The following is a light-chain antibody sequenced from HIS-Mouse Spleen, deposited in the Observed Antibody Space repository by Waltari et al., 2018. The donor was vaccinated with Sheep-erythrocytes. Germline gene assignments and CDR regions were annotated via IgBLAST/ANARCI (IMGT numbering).Light chain of an antibody. CDR1: SSDVGSYSL. V-gene: IGLV2-23*03. CDR3: CSYAGSSTFVV. CDR2: EGS. Sequence: QPALTQPASVSGSPGQSITISCTGISSDVGSYSLVSWYQQHPGKAPKPMIYEGSKRPSGVSNRFSGSKSGNTASLTISGLQAEDEADYYCCSYAGSSTFVVFGTGTKVTVL. J-gene: IGLJ1*01.